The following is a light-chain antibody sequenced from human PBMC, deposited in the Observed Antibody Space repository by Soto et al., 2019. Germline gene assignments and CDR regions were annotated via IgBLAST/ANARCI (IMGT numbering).Light chain of an antibody. V-gene: IGKV1-39*01. Sequence: DIQMTQSPSSLSASVGDRVTITCRASQSISRHLNWYQQKPGKAPKLLIFAASSLQTGVPSRFSGSGSGTDFTLTITSLQPEDFATYNCQHSHNSAPTFRGGTKVDI. J-gene: IGKJ4*01. CDR1: QSISRH. CDR3: QHSHNSAPT. CDR2: AAS.